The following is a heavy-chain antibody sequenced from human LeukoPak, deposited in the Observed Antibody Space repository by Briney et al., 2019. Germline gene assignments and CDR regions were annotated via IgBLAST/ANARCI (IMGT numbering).Heavy chain of an antibody. V-gene: IGHV3-74*01. CDR2: IGGDGRTT. Sequence: GGSLRLSCAASGFTFSGYWMHWVRQAPGKGLVWVSRIGGDGRTTIYADSVKGRFTISRDHAKNTLFLQMNSLRAEDTAVYYCTRGGGYTYGSLDYWGQGTLVTVSS. CDR1: GFTFSGYW. J-gene: IGHJ4*02. D-gene: IGHD5-18*01. CDR3: TRGGGYTYGSLDY.